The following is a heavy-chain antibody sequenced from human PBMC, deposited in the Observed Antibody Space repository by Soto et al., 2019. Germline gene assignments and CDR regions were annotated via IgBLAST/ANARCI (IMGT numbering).Heavy chain of an antibody. CDR1: GYTFTSYA. CDR3: ARVKCSSTSCYDGNGMDV. D-gene: IGHD2-2*01. V-gene: IGHV1-3*01. Sequence: ASVKVSCKASGYTFTSYAMHWVRQAPGQRLEWMGWINAGNGNTKYSQKFQGRDTITRDTSASTAYMELSSLRSEDTAVYYCARVKCSSTSCYDGNGMDVWGQGTTVTVSS. CDR2: INAGNGNT. J-gene: IGHJ6*02.